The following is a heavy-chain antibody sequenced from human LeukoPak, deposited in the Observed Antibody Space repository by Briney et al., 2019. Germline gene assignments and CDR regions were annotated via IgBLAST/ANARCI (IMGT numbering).Heavy chain of an antibody. CDR1: GFTFRNYV. CDR3: ARDLSTRYSVDY. J-gene: IGHJ4*02. CDR2: ISWDGNVK. Sequence: GGSLRLSCAASGFTFRNYVIHWVRQAPGKGLEWLAFISWDGNVKYCADSVEGRFTISRDSPKNTLFLQMNSLRAEDTAVYYCARDLSTRYSVDYWGQGTLVTVSS. D-gene: IGHD2-15*01. V-gene: IGHV3-30*04.